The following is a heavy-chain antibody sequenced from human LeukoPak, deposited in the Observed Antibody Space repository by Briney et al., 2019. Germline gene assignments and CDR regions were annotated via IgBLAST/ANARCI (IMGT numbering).Heavy chain of an antibody. CDR1: GGSISSSSYY. Sequence: SETLSLTCTVSGGSISSSSYYWSWIRQPPGKGLEWIGEINHSGSTNYNPSLKSRVTISVDTSKNQFSLKLSSVTAADTAVYYCARTPNYVSIFDYWGQGTLVTVSS. CDR3: ARTPNYVSIFDY. V-gene: IGHV4-39*07. J-gene: IGHJ4*02. D-gene: IGHD3-10*02. CDR2: INHSGST.